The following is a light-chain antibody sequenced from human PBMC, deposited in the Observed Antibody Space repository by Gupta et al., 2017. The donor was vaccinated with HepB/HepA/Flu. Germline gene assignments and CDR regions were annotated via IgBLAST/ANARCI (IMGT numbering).Light chain of an antibody. CDR1: SSDVGGYNY. Sequence: QSALTQPASVSGSPGQSITLSYTGTSSDVGGYNYVPWYQQHPGKAPKLMIYDVSNRPSGVSNRFSGSKSGNTASLTISGLQAEDEADYYCSSYTSSSTPVVFGGGTKLTVL. J-gene: IGLJ2*01. CDR2: DVS. CDR3: SSYTSSSTPVV. V-gene: IGLV2-14*03.